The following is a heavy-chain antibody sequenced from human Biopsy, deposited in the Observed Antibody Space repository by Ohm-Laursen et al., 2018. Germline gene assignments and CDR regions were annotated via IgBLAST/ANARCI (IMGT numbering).Heavy chain of an antibody. CDR1: GGSISSGSNY. V-gene: IGHV4-39*01. Sequence: TLSLTCTVSGGSISSGSNYWAWIRQPPGKGLEWIGSVYHSGTTYYSPSLKSRVTISVDPSKNQLSLKVTSVTAADTAAYYCARHDGNGPFALDSWGQGTLVTVSS. CDR3: ARHDGNGPFALDS. J-gene: IGHJ4*02. CDR2: VYHSGTT. D-gene: IGHD5-24*01.